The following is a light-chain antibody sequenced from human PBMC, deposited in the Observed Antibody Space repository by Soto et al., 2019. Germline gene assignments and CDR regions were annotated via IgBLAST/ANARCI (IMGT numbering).Light chain of an antibody. CDR3: CSYTTGSTLV. CDR1: SSDFGDYDY. J-gene: IGLJ1*01. CDR2: EVS. V-gene: IGLV2-14*01. Sequence: QSALAQPASVSGSPGQSITISCTGTSSDFGDYDYVSWYLQHPGKVPKLMIYEVSNRPSGVSNRFSGSKSGNTASLTISGLPAEDEADYYCCSYTTGSTLVFGTGNKVTVL.